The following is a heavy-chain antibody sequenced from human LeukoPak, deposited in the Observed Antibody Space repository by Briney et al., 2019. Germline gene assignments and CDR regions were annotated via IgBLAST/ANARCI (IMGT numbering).Heavy chain of an antibody. V-gene: IGHV1-18*01. CDR2: ISAYNGST. J-gene: IGHJ4*02. CDR3: ARGYCSGGSCYFDY. D-gene: IGHD2-15*01. CDR1: GYTFTSHG. Sequence: ASVTVSCKASGYTFTSHGISWVRQAPGHGLEWMGWISAYNGSTNYAQKLQGRVTMTTDTSTSTAYMELRSLRSDDTAVYYCARGYCSGGSCYFDYWGQGTLVTVSS.